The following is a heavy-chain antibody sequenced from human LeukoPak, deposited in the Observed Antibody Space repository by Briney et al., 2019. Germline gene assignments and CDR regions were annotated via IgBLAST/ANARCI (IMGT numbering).Heavy chain of an antibody. CDR3: ARKTYSSGWYDY. CDR1: GFTFSSYA. V-gene: IGHV3-64*01. J-gene: IGHJ4*02. D-gene: IGHD6-19*01. Sequence: GGSLRLSCAAFGFTFSSYAMHWVRQAPGKGLEYVSAISSNGGSTYYANSVKGRFTISRDNSKNTLYLQMGSLRAEDMAVYYCARKTYSSGWYDYWGQGTLVTVSS. CDR2: ISSNGGST.